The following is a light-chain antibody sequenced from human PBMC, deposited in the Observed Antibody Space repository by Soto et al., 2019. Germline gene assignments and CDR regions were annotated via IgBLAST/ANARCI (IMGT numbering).Light chain of an antibody. CDR3: QQSYSTPQT. CDR2: AAS. CDR1: QSIGSY. Sequence: DIQMTQTPSSLSSSLGDRGTLSWRASQSIGSYLNWYKQKPGKAPKLLIYAASSLQSGVPSRFSGSGSGTDFTLTISSLKPEGFETYYCQQSYSTPQTFGQGTKVDIK. J-gene: IGKJ1*01. V-gene: IGKV1-39*01.